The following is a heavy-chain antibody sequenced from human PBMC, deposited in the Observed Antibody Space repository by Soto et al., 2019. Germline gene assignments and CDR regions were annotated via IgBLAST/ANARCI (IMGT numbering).Heavy chain of an antibody. J-gene: IGHJ6*02. V-gene: IGHV3-48*03. CDR3: ARSRRYSTNQAMDV. Sequence: SLRLSCAASGFTFSSYEMNWVRQAPGKGLEWVSYISSSGSTIYYADSVKGRFTISRDNAKNSLYLQMNSLRAEDTAVYYCARSRRYSTNQAMDVWGQGTTVTVSS. CDR2: ISSSGSTI. CDR1: GFTFSSYE. D-gene: IGHD5-12*01.